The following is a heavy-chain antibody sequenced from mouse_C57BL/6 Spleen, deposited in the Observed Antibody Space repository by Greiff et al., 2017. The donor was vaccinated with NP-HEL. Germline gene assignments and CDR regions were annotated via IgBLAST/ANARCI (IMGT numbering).Heavy chain of an antibody. J-gene: IGHJ4*01. CDR2: INPNYGTT. CDR1: GYSFTDYN. V-gene: IGHV1-39*01. D-gene: IGHD2-3*01. Sequence: EVKLMESGPELVKPGASVKISCKASGYSFTDYNMNWVKQSNGKSLEWIGVINPNYGTTSYNQKFKGKATLTVDQSSSTAYMQLNSLTSEDSSVYYCASGCGYYDYYAMDYWGQGTSVTVSS. CDR3: ASGCGYYDYYAMDY.